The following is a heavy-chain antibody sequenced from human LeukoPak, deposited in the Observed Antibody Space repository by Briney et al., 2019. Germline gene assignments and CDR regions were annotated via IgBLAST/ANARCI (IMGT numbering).Heavy chain of an antibody. CDR3: ARDFWGTMVRAASMDV. V-gene: IGHV1-69*17. Sequence: SVKVSCKASGDAFNSHTINWVRQAPGQGLEWVGSIIPSFGIPSYAQKFKGRVTISAGTSTTTAFMDLTSLRSEDTAVYYCARDFWGTMVRAASMDVWGQGTTVTVSS. D-gene: IGHD3-10*01. CDR1: GDAFNSHT. J-gene: IGHJ6*02. CDR2: IIPSFGIP.